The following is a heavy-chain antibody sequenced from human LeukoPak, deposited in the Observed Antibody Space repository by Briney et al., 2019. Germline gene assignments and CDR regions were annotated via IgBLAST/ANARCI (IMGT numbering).Heavy chain of an antibody. CDR2: ILSDGKRD. J-gene: IGHJ5*02. CDR3: AKGLHASSWYAGS. D-gene: IGHD6-13*01. V-gene: IGHV3-30*18. Sequence: GGSLRLSCAASGFSFSEYNMQWLRQTPGKGLEWMGIILSDGKRDYYADSVKGRFTISRYNSKNTLYLHMNSLREDDTAVYYCAKGLHASSWYAGSWGRGTLVTVSS. CDR1: GFSFSEYN.